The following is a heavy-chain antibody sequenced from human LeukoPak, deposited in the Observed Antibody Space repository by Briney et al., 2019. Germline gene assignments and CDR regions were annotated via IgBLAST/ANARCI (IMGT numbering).Heavy chain of an antibody. CDR2: MNPNSGNT. Sequence: ASVKVSCKASGYTFTSYDINWVRQATGQGLVWMGWMNPNSGNTGYAQKFQGRVTMTRNTSISTAYMELSSLRSEDTAVYYCARGPLRITMIALLMDNNWFDPWGQGTLVTVSS. CDR1: GYTFTSYD. J-gene: IGHJ5*02. D-gene: IGHD3-22*01. CDR3: ARGPLRITMIALLMDNNWFDP. V-gene: IGHV1-8*01.